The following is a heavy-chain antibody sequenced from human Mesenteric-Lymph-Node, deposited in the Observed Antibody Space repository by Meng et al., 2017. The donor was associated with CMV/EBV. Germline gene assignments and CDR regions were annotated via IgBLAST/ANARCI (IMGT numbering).Heavy chain of an antibody. CDR2: IYHTGST. J-gene: IGHJ4*02. CDR3: AREVVGADLDY. CDR1: GGSINSSNW. D-gene: IGHD2-15*01. Sequence: GSLRLSCAVSGGSINSSNWWSWVRQPPGKGLQWIGEIYHTGSTNDNPSLRSRVTMSVDPSRNQFSLHLSSVTAADTAVYYCAREVVGADLDYWGQGTLVTVSS. V-gene: IGHV4-4*02.